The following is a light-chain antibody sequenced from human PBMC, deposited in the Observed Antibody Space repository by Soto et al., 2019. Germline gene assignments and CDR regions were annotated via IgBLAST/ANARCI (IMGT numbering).Light chain of an antibody. CDR1: QSVYSN. CDR3: QQYNNLPLT. Sequence: EVVMTQSPATLSVSPGERATLSCRASQSVYSNLAWYQQKPGQAPRLLISGASTRATGIPARFSGSGSGTEFTVTISSLQSEDFAVYYCQQYNNLPLTFGGGTKVEIK. CDR2: GAS. V-gene: IGKV3D-15*01. J-gene: IGKJ4*01.